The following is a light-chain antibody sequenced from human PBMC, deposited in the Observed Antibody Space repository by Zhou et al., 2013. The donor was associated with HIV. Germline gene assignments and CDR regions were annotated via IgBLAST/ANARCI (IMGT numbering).Light chain of an antibody. CDR3: MQATQFPRT. Sequence: EIVLTQTPLSLPVTLGHPAAISCRSNQSLVHGDGKTYLSWLHQRPGQAPRLLIYRVSSRVSGVPERFVGIGARTDFTLTITRVQSEDVGTFFCMQATQFPRTFGQGTRVDI. V-gene: IGKV2-24*01. CDR1: QSLVHGDGKTY. J-gene: IGKJ1*01. CDR2: RVS.